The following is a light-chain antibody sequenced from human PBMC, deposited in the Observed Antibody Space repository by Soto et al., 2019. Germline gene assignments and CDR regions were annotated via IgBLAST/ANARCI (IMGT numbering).Light chain of an antibody. CDR2: GAS. CDR1: QSVSSN. J-gene: IGKJ1*01. CDR3: QQYNSWPRT. V-gene: IGKV3-15*01. Sequence: EIVMTQSPATLSVSLGERATLSCRASQSVSSNLAWYQQKPGQAPRLLIYGASTRATGIPARFSGSGSGTEFTLTISSLQSEDFAVYYCQQYNSWPRTFGQGTKVDIK.